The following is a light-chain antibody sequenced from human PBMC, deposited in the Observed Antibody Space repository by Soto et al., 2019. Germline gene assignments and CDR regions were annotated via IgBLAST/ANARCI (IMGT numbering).Light chain of an antibody. CDR3: QQYGSLPYT. CDR1: QSVSSSF. CDR2: GAS. J-gene: IGKJ2*01. V-gene: IGKV3-20*01. Sequence: EIVLTQSPGTLSLSPGERATLSCRASQSVSSSFLAWYQQKAGQAPTLLIYGASSRDTGIPDRFSGSGSGKDFALTIRRLEPEDFAVYFCQQYGSLPYTFGQGTKLEIK.